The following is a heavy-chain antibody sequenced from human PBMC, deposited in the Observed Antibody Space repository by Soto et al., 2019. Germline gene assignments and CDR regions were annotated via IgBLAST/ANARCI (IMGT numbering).Heavy chain of an antibody. CDR3: ARGGIAAAAPPDY. J-gene: IGHJ4*02. CDR2: IYYSGST. V-gene: IGHV4-31*03. CDR1: GGSISSGGYY. Sequence: SETLSLTCTVSGGSISSGGYYWSWIRQHPGKGLEWIGYIYYSGSTYYSPSLKSRVTISVDTSKNQFSLKLSSVTAADTAVYYCARGGIAAAAPPDYWGQGTLVTVS. D-gene: IGHD6-13*01.